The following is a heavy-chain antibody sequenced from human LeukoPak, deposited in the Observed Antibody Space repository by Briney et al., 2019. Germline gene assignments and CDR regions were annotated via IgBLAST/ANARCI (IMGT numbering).Heavy chain of an antibody. J-gene: IGHJ6*03. CDR1: GYTFTSYD. Sequence: ASVKVSCKASGYTFTSYDINWVRQATGQGLEWMGWMNPNSGNTGYAQKFQGGVTMTRNTSISTAYMELSSLRSEDTAVYYCARGRTADGDNYYYYYYMDVWGKGTTVTVSS. CDR2: MNPNSGNT. V-gene: IGHV1-8*01. CDR3: ARGRTADGDNYYYYYYMDV. D-gene: IGHD2-2*01.